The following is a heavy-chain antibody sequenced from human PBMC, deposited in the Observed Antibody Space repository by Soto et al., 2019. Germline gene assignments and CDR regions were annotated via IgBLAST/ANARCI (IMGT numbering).Heavy chain of an antibody. V-gene: IGHV1-69*01. J-gene: IGHJ6*02. CDR2: FIPLFGTA. CDR3: ARVTLGVVATPYTKYYHGMDV. Sequence: QVQLVQSGAEVMKPGSSVKVSCQASGGTFSNYGITWVRQAPRQGLAWMVGFIPLFGTATYAQKFQGRVTIPADESTNTAYMELSSLRSEDTAVYYCARVTLGVVATPYTKYYHGMDVWGHGTTVTVSS. D-gene: IGHD1-26*01. CDR1: GGTFSNYG.